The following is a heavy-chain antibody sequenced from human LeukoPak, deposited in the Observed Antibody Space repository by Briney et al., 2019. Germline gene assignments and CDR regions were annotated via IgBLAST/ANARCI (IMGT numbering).Heavy chain of an antibody. CDR2: IYYSGST. CDR3: ARRSGLGIHFDY. Sequence: SETLSLTCTVSGGSISSSSYYWGWIRQPPGKGLEWIGSIYYSGSTYYNPSPKSRVTISVDTSKNQFSLKLSSVTAADTAVYYCARRSGLGIHFDYWGQGTLVTVSS. D-gene: IGHD7-27*01. V-gene: IGHV4-39*01. J-gene: IGHJ4*02. CDR1: GGSISSSSYY.